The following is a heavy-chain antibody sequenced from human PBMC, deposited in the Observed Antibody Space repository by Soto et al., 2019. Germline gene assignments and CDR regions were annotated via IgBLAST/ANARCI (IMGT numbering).Heavy chain of an antibody. CDR3: ARDPAAAGTSPNWFDP. CDR2: ISSSSSYI. V-gene: IGHV3-21*01. CDR1: GFTFSSYS. Sequence: PGGSLRLSCAASGFTFSSYSMNWVRQAPGKGLEWVSSISSSSSYIYYADSVKGRFTISRDNAKNSLYLQMNSLRAEDTAVYYCARDPAAAGTSPNWFDPWGQGTLVTVSS. J-gene: IGHJ5*02. D-gene: IGHD6-13*01.